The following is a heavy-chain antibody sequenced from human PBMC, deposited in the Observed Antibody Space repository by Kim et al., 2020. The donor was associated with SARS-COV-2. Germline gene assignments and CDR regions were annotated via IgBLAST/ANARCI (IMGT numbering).Heavy chain of an antibody. J-gene: IGHJ4*02. V-gene: IGHV3-23*01. CDR1: GFTFSSYA. Sequence: GGSLRLSCAASGFTFSSYAMSWVRQAPGKGLEWVSAISGSGADNTYYADPVKGRFTISRDNPKNTLYLQMNSLRAEDTAIYYCTKVPSSGSYVQPFDCWGQGTLVTVSS. D-gene: IGHD3-10*01. CDR3: TKVPSSGSYVQPFDC. CDR2: ISGSGADNT.